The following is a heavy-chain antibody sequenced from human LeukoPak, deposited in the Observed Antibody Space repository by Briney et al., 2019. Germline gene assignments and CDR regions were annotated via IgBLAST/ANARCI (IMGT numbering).Heavy chain of an antibody. CDR3: ARAWALRYFARYAFDI. D-gene: IGHD3-9*01. CDR2: ISGSGGST. CDR1: GFTFSSYA. V-gene: IGHV3-23*01. Sequence: QPGGSLRLSCAASGFTFSSYAMSWVRQAPGKGLEWVSAISGSGGSTYYADSVKGRFTISRDNSKNTLYLQMNSLRAEDTAVYYCARAWALRYFARYAFDIWGQGTMVTVSS. J-gene: IGHJ3*02.